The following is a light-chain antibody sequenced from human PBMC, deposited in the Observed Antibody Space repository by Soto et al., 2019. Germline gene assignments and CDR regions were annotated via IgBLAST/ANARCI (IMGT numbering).Light chain of an antibody. CDR1: QSVSSN. CDR3: QQYNNWPLT. V-gene: IGKV3-15*01. CDR2: GAS. Sequence: EIVMTQSPATLSVSPGERATLSCRASQSVSSNLAWYQQKPGQAPRLLIYGASTRATGIPARFGGSGSGTEFTLTISSLQPEDFAVYNCQQYNNWPLTFGGGTNVEVK. J-gene: IGKJ4*01.